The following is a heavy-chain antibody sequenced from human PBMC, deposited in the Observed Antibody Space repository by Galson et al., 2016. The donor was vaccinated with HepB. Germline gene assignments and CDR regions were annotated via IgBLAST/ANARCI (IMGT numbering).Heavy chain of an antibody. CDR3: AREGDNSSGYGLEN. CDR2: ISGTSANR. V-gene: IGHV3-23*01. J-gene: IGHJ4*02. D-gene: IGHD3-22*01. CDR1: GFAFGTYA. Sequence: SLRLSCAASGFAFGTYAMSWVRQAPGKGLEWVSTISGTSANRYYAGSVQGRFTISRDNSKNTLYLQLNSLRADDTAVYYCAREGDNSSGYGLENWGPGTLVTVSS.